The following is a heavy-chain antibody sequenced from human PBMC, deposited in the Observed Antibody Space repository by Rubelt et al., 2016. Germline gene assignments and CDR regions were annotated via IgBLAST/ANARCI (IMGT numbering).Heavy chain of an antibody. CDR1: GFSLSTSGMC. J-gene: IGHJ4*02. Sequence: QVTLRESGPALVKPTQTLTLTCTFSGFSLSTSGMCVNWIRQPPGKALEWLALIDWDDDKYYSTSLKTRLTISKDTPKNQVVLTVTNMDPVETATYYCAGLVAGLPFEYWGQGSLVTVSS. CDR3: AGLVAGLPFEY. CDR2: IDWDDDK. D-gene: IGHD6-19*01. V-gene: IGHV2-70*01.